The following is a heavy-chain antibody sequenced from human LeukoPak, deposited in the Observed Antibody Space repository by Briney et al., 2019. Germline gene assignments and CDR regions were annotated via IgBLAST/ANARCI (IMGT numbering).Heavy chain of an antibody. V-gene: IGHV4-59*12. Sequence: SETLSLTCTVSGGSISSYYWSWIRQPPGKGLEWIGYIYYSGSTNYNPSLKSRVTISVDTSKNQFSLKLSSVTAADTAVYYCARGDPGDYNYYYYMDVWGKGTTVTVSS. CDR2: IYYSGST. CDR3: ARGDPGDYNYYYYMDV. D-gene: IGHD2-21*02. J-gene: IGHJ6*03. CDR1: GGSISSYY.